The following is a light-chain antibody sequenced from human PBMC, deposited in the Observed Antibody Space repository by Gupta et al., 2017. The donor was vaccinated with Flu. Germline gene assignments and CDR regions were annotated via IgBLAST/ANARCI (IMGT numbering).Light chain of an antibody. Sequence: VVLTQSPGTLSVSPGEGATLSCRASQYINTNLAWYQQKPGQAPRLIIFDTVTRAAGSPARWRGFGSGTEDTLTISSMQSEDYGINYCQQFHNGHQTFGHGTKVEIK. CDR3: QQFHNGHQT. J-gene: IGKJ1*01. CDR2: DTV. V-gene: IGKV3-15*01. CDR1: QYINTN.